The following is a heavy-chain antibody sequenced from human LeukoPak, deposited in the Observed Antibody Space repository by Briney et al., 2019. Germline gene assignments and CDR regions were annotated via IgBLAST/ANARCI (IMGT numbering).Heavy chain of an antibody. CDR1: GFTFDDYG. CDR2: ISGSGGST. J-gene: IGHJ4*02. V-gene: IGHV3-23*01. CDR3: AKESPEFDY. D-gene: IGHD1-14*01. Sequence: GGSLRLSCAASGFTFDDYGMTWVRQAPGKGLEWVSVISGSGGSTYYADSVKGRFTISRDNSKNTLYLQMNGLRAEDTAVYYCAKESPEFDYWGQGTLVTVSS.